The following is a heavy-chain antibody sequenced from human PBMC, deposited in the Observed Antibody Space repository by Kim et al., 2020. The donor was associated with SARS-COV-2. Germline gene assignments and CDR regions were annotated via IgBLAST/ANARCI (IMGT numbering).Heavy chain of an antibody. CDR3: SLRLLWFGDRLGFDP. V-gene: IGHV4-34*01. Sequence: SETLSLTCAVYGGSFSGYYWSWIRQPPGKGLEWIGEINHSGSTNYNPSLKSRVTISVDTSKNQFSLKLSSVTAADTAVYYCSLRLLWFGDRLGFDPWGQGTLVTVSS. CDR2: INHSGST. CDR1: GGSFSGYY. D-gene: IGHD3-10*01. J-gene: IGHJ5*02.